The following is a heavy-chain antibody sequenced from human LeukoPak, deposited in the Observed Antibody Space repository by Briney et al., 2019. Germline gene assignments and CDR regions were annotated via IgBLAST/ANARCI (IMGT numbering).Heavy chain of an antibody. J-gene: IGHJ4*02. CDR1: GYTFTSYA. CDR3: AREADDGSSPLDY. V-gene: IGHV1-69*04. Sequence: GASVKVSCKASGYTFTSYAISWVRQAPGQGLEWMGRIIPIFGIANYAQKFQGRVTITADKSTSTAYMELSSLRSEDTAVYYCAREADDGSSPLDYWGQGTLVTVSS. CDR2: IIPIFGIA. D-gene: IGHD6-13*01.